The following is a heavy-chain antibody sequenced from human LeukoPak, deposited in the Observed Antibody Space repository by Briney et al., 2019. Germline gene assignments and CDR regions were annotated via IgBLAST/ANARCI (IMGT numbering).Heavy chain of an antibody. V-gene: IGHV4-59*13. D-gene: IGHD3-22*01. J-gene: IGHJ4*02. CDR3: ARAGGLYGCYYARNGYFFDF. CDR2: IYYDGTT. Sequence: NPSETLSLTCTVSGGSLAYYYWSWIRQSPGKGMEWVAYIYYDGTTKYNPSLRSRITMSIDLSKKQFSLKLTSVTAADTAVYYCARAGGLYGCYYARNGYFFDFWGQGTEVTVSS. CDR1: GGSLAYYY.